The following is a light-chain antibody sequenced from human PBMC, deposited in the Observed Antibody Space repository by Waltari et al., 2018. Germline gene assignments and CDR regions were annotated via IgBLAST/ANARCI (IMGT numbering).Light chain of an antibody. J-gene: IGLJ2*01. Sequence: QSALTQPASVSGSPGQSITISCNGTSSDVGSYNLVSWYQQHPGKAPKLMIYEGSKRPSGVSNRFSDSKSGNTASVTSSGLQAEDEADYYCCSYAGSSTHVVFGGGTKLTVL. CDR1: SSDVGSYNL. CDR2: EGS. V-gene: IGLV2-23*01. CDR3: CSYAGSSTHVV.